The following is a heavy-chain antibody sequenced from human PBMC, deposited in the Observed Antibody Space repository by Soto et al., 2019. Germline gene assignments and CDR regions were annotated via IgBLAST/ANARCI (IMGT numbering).Heavy chain of an antibody. CDR1: GYSISSGYY. Sequence: SETLSLTCAVSGYSISSGYYWGWIRQPPGKGLEWIGSIYHSGSTYYNPSLKSRVTISVDTSKNQFSLKLSSVTAADTAVYYCARPTGTTSWFDPWGQGTLVTVS. V-gene: IGHV4-38-2*01. CDR2: IYHSGST. D-gene: IGHD1-7*01. CDR3: ARPTGTTSWFDP. J-gene: IGHJ5*02.